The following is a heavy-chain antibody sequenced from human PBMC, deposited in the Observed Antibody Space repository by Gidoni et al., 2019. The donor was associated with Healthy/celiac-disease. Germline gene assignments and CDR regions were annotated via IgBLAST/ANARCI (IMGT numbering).Heavy chain of an antibody. CDR1: GFTFSSYG. Sequence: RSLRLSCAASGFTFSSYGMHWVRQAPGKGLEWVAVISYDGSNKYYADSVKGRFTISRDNSKNTLYLQMNSLRAEDTAVYYCAKAVGYSYGFGGWYFDLWGRGTLVTVSS. V-gene: IGHV3-30*18. CDR2: ISYDGSNK. J-gene: IGHJ2*01. CDR3: AKAVGYSYGFGGWYFDL. D-gene: IGHD5-18*01.